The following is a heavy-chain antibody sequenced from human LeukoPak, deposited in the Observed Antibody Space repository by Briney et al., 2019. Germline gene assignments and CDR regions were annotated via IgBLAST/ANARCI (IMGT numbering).Heavy chain of an antibody. CDR1: GFTFSSYE. V-gene: IGHV3-48*03. CDR2: ISSSGSTI. Sequence: GGSLRLSCAASGFTFSSYEMNWVRQAPGKGLEWVSYISSSGSTIYYADSVKGRFTISRDNAKNSLYLQMNSLRAEDTAVYYCATTAYYDILTGYPTGFDYWGQGTLVTVSS. J-gene: IGHJ4*02. CDR3: ATTAYYDILTGYPTGFDY. D-gene: IGHD3-9*01.